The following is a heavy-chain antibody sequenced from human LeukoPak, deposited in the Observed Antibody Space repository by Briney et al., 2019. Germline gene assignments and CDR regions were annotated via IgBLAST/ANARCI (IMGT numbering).Heavy chain of an antibody. D-gene: IGHD3-22*01. J-gene: IGHJ4*02. CDR1: GFTFSNYW. V-gene: IGHV3-74*01. CDR2: INSDGSST. Sequence: GGSLRLSCAASGFTFSNYWMHWVRQAPGKGLVWVSRINSDGSSTSYADSVKGRFTISRDNSKNTLYLQMNSLKTEDTAVYYCTTGYYYYDSSGYYRYFDYWGQGTLVTVSS. CDR3: TTGYYYYDSSGYYRYFDY.